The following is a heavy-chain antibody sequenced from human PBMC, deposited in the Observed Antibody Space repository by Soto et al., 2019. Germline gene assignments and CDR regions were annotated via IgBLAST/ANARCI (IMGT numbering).Heavy chain of an antibody. CDR2: IYYSGGT. CDR1: GGSISSSSYY. Sequence: PSETLSLTCTVSGGSISSSSYYWGWVRQPPGKGLEWIGIIYYSGGTYYNPSLNSRVTISVDTSKNQFSLKLSSVTAADTAVYYCARLDTPYSSSWSFDYWGQGALVTVSS. V-gene: IGHV4-39*01. D-gene: IGHD6-13*01. J-gene: IGHJ4*02. CDR3: ARLDTPYSSSWSFDY.